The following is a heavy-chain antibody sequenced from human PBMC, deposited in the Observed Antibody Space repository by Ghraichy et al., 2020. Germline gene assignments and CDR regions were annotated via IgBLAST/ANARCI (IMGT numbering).Heavy chain of an antibody. CDR2: IYSGGST. CDR3: AREPAVAGHLYYYYGMDV. V-gene: IGHV3-53*01. D-gene: IGHD6-19*01. CDR1: GFTVSSNY. Sequence: GGSLRLSCAASGFTVSSNYMSWVRQAPGKGLEWVSVIYSGGSTYYADSVKGRFTISRDNSKNTLYLQMNSLRAEDTAVYYCAREPAVAGHLYYYYGMDVWGQGTTVTVSS. J-gene: IGHJ6*02.